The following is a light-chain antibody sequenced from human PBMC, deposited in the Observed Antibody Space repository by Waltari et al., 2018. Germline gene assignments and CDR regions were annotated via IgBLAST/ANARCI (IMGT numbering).Light chain of an antibody. CDR1: ESVGTD. CDR3: QQSRQWPRRT. V-gene: IGKV3D-15*01. J-gene: IGKJ2*01. CDR2: FGS. Sequence: EIVMTPSPVTMSVSPGEGVTLSCTASESVGTDVAWYRHKPGQPPRLLIYFGSTRATGVPARICGSGSGTDFSLTISSLESEDFAFYYCQQSRQWPRRTFGQGTKLE.